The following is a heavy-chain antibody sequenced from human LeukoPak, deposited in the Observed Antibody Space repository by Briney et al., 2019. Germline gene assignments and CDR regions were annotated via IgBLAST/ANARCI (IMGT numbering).Heavy chain of an antibody. Sequence: GGSLRLSCAASGFTVSDNYLSWVRQAPGKGLEWVSVIYSCYTTYYTYSVKCRFTISRHNSKNTLNLHMNSLRAEDTGVYYCARAGDWRNYFDYGGQGPLVTVSS. J-gene: IGHJ4*02. CDR1: GFTVSDNY. CDR2: IYSCYTT. V-gene: IGHV3-53*01. D-gene: IGHD3-9*01. CDR3: ARAGDWRNYFDY.